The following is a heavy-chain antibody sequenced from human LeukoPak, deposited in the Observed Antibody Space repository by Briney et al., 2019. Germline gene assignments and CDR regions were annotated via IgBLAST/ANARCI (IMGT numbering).Heavy chain of an antibody. CDR2: MNQDGSEK. D-gene: IGHD2/OR15-2a*01. J-gene: IGHJ4*02. CDR3: ARDSGTHVN. Sequence: GGSLRLSCAASGFTFSSYWMSWVRQAPGKGLEWVANMNQDGSEKYYVDSVKGRFTISRDNAENSLYLQMNSLRAEDTAVYYCARDSGTHVNWGQGTLVTVSS. V-gene: IGHV3-7*05. CDR1: GFTFSSYW.